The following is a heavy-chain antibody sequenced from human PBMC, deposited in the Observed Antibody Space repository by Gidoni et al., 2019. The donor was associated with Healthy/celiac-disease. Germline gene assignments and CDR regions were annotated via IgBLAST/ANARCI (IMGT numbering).Heavy chain of an antibody. Sequence: EVQLVASGGGLVKPGGSLRLSCAASGFTFSNAWMSWGRQAPGKGLEWVGRIKSKTDGGTTDYAAPVKGRFTISRDDSKNTLYLQMNSLKTEDTAVYYCTTDYFDWLLGKYWGQGTLVTVSS. CDR1: GFTFSNAW. J-gene: IGHJ4*02. D-gene: IGHD3-9*01. CDR3: TTDYFDWLLGKY. CDR2: IKSKTDGGTT. V-gene: IGHV3-15*01.